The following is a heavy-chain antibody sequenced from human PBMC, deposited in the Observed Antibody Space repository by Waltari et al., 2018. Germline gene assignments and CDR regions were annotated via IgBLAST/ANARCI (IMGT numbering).Heavy chain of an antibody. J-gene: IGHJ6*03. CDR2: ISYDGSNK. Sequence: QVQLVESGGGVVQPGRSLRLSCAASGFTFSSYAMHWVRQAPGKGLEWVAVISYDGSNKYYADSVKGRFTISRDKSKNTLYLQMNSLRAEDTAVDYCARISSPYYYYYYMDVWGKGTTVTISS. CDR3: ARISSPYYYYYYMDV. CDR1: GFTFSSYA. V-gene: IGHV3-30-3*01. D-gene: IGHD3-3*01.